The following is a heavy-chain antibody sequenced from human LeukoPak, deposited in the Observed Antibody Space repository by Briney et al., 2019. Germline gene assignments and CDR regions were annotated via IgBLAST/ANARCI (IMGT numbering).Heavy chain of an antibody. CDR3: ARGGEIQLWQYYYGMDV. CDR1: GYTFTSYD. CDR2: MNPNSGNT. J-gene: IGHJ6*02. D-gene: IGHD5-18*01. Sequence: ASVKVSCKASGYTFTSYDINWVRQATGQGLEWMGWMNPNSGNTGYAQKFQGRVTMTRNTSISTAYMELSSLRSEDTAVYYCARGGEIQLWQYYYGMDVWGQGTTVTVSS. V-gene: IGHV1-8*01.